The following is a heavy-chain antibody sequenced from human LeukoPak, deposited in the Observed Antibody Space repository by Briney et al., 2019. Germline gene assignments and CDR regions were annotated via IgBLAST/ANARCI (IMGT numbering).Heavy chain of an antibody. CDR3: ASGPYSSSWYAFDI. CDR1: GGSFSGYY. Sequence: SETLSLTCAVYGGSFSGYYWSWIRQPPGKGLEWIGYIYYSGSTNYNPSLKSRVTISVDTSKNQFSLKLSSVTAADTAVYYCASGPYSSSWYAFDIWGQGTMVTVSS. V-gene: IGHV4-59*08. CDR2: IYYSGST. D-gene: IGHD6-13*01. J-gene: IGHJ3*02.